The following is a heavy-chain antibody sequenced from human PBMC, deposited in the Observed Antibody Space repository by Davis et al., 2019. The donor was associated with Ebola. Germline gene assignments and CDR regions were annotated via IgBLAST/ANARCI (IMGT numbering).Heavy chain of an antibody. J-gene: IGHJ4*02. D-gene: IGHD4-23*01. CDR1: GFTFSNYA. V-gene: IGHV3-30-3*01. CDR3: ARDQELGVTPPFDY. CDR2: ISYDGSNK. Sequence: GESLKISCAASGFTFSNYAMHWVRQAPGKGLEWVAVISYDGSNKYYADSVKGRFTISRDNSKNTLYLQMNSLRAEDTAVYYCARDQELGVTPPFDYWGQGTLVTVSS.